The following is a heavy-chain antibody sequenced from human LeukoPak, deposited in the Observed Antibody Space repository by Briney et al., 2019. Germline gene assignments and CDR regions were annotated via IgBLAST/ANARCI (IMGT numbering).Heavy chain of an antibody. Sequence: ASVKVSCKASGYTFTNYYIHWVRQAPGQGLEWMGRIIPILGIANYAQKFQGRVTIAADKSTSTAYMELSSLRSEDTAVYYCAQTIRQARHSSSWYSDYWGQGTLVTVSS. CDR2: IIPILGIA. CDR1: GYTFTNYY. J-gene: IGHJ4*02. CDR3: AQTIRQARHSSSWYSDY. V-gene: IGHV1-69*02. D-gene: IGHD6-13*01.